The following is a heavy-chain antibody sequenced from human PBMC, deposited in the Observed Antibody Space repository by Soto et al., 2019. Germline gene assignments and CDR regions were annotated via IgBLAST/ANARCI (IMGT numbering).Heavy chain of an antibody. CDR1: GFTVGNNY. J-gene: IGHJ4*02. Sequence: EVQLVESGGGLIQPGGALKLSCAASGFTVGNNYMSWVRQAPGKWLEWVSLIYSTGTTKYAKSVKGRFTVSRDNAKNTLYLQINSLRAEDTAVYYCAKHGRGSGRHYNSFGYWGQGTLVTVSS. V-gene: IGHV3-53*01. CDR2: IYSTGTT. CDR3: AKHGRGSGRHYNSFGY. D-gene: IGHD3-10*01.